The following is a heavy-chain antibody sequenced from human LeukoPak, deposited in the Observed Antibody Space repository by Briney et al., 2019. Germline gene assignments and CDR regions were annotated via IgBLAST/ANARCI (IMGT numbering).Heavy chain of an antibody. V-gene: IGHV1-3*01. D-gene: IGHD3-10*01. J-gene: IGHJ4*02. Sequence: ASVKVSCKASGYTFTSYAMHWVRQAPGQRLEWMGWINGGSDNAKYLQKFQGRVTISRDTSASTAYMELSSLRSEDTAVYYCARSLGSHNFAYWGQGTLVTVSS. CDR3: ARSLGSHNFAY. CDR2: INGGSDNA. CDR1: GYTFTSYA.